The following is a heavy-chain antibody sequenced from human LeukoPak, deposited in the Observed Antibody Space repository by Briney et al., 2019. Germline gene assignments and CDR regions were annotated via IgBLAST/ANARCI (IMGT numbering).Heavy chain of an antibody. J-gene: IGHJ3*02. CDR1: GFTFSRYV. CDR3: AKRGGGTMFAFDI. D-gene: IGHD3-10*02. V-gene: IGHV3-23*01. Sequence: PGGSLRLSCAASGFTFSRYVMGWVRQAPGKGLELVSSISDIGIGAYYADSVKGRFTIFRDNSKNILYLQMNSLRAEDTAIYYCAKRGGGTMFAFDIWGQGTMVTVSS. CDR2: ISDIGIGA.